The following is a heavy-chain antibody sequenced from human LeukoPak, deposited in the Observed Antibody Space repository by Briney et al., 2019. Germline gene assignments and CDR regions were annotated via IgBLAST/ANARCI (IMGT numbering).Heavy chain of an antibody. D-gene: IGHD4-17*01. CDR1: GYTLTELS. V-gene: IGHV1-24*01. CDR2: FDPEDGET. Sequence: GASVKVSCKVSGYTLTELSMHWVRQAPGKGLEWMGGFDPEDGETIYAQKFQGRVTMTEDTSTDTAYMELSSLRSEDTAVYYCATYPDYGEPNPFDYWGQGTLVTVSS. J-gene: IGHJ4*02. CDR3: ATYPDYGEPNPFDY.